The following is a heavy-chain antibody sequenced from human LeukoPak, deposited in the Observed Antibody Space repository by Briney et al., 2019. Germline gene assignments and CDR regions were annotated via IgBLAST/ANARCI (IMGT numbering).Heavy chain of an antibody. CDR1: GYTFTSYG. D-gene: IGHD3-3*01. CDR3: ARGVTIFGVVFYYYYYMDV. J-gene: IGHJ6*03. V-gene: IGHV1-18*01. CDR2: ISAYNGNT. Sequence: GASVKVSCKASGYTFTSYGISWVRQAPGQGLEWMGWISAYNGNTEYVQKLQGRVTMTRDTSTTTAYMELRSLRSDDTAVYYCARGVTIFGVVFYYYYYMDVWGKGTTVTVSS.